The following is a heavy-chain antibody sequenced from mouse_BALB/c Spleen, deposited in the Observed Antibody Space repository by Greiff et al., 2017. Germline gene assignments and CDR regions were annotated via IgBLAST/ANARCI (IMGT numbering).Heavy chain of an antibody. V-gene: IGHV2-6-7*01. CDR1: GFSLTGYG. J-gene: IGHJ4*01. CDR3: ARVYWDDYDFGYAMDY. Sequence: QVQLKQSGPGLVAPSQSLSITCTVSGFSLTGYGVNWVRQPPGKGLEWLGMIWGDGSTDYNSALKSRLSISKDNSKSQVFLKMNSLQTDDTARYYCARVYWDDYDFGYAMDYWGQGTSVTVSS. D-gene: IGHD2-4*01. CDR2: IWGDGST.